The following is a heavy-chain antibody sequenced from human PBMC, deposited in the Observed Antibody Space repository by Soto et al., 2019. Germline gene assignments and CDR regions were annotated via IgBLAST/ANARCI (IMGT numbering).Heavy chain of an antibody. D-gene: IGHD6-19*01. V-gene: IGHV3-23*01. CDR3: ATLSVAGTNY. J-gene: IGHJ4*01. CDR1: GFTFTTYS. CDR2: IGFTGDDS. Sequence: GWRRLACATSGFTFTTYSMNWVRQSQGKGLECVSAIGFTGDDSYYADAVKGRFTVSRDNSKNTLYLQMDSLRAEDTAMYYCATLSVAGTNYWGQATLVTVSS.